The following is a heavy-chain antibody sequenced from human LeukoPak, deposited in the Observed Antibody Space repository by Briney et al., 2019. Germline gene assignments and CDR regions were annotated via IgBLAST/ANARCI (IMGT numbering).Heavy chain of an antibody. CDR2: IYPGDSDT. CDR3: ARGVFVDTAMAHYFDY. Sequence: GESLKISCKGSGYSFTSYWIGWVRQMPGKGLEWMGIIYPGDSDTRYSPSFQGQVTIPADKSISTAYLQWSSLKASDTAMYYCARGVFVDTAMAHYFDYWGQGTLVTVSS. CDR1: GYSFTSYW. V-gene: IGHV5-51*01. J-gene: IGHJ4*02. D-gene: IGHD5-18*01.